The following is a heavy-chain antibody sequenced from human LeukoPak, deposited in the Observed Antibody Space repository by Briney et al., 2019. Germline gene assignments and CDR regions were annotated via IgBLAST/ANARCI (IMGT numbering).Heavy chain of an antibody. V-gene: IGHV4-34*01. D-gene: IGHD4-11*01. Sequence: PSETLSLTCAVYGGSFSVYYWTWFRHTPGKGLGWIGEINHSGSTNYNPSLKSRVTISVDTSKNQFSLKLSSVTAADTAVYYCARGRSNYVPFDYWGQGTLVTVSS. J-gene: IGHJ4*02. CDR1: GGSFSVYY. CDR3: ARGRSNYVPFDY. CDR2: INHSGST.